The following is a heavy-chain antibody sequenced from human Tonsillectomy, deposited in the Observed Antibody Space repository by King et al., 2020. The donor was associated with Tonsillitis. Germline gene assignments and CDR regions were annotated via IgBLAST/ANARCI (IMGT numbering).Heavy chain of an antibody. CDR3: ARPYSSSFWFFDL. CDR1: GGSISSYY. V-gene: IGHV4-59*08. J-gene: IGHJ2*01. D-gene: IGHD6-6*01. Sequence: VQLQESGPGLVKPSETLSLTCTVSGGSISSYYWSWIRQPPGKGLEWIGFIYHSGSTNYNPSLKSRVTISVDTSKNHFSLRLSSVTAADSAVYYCARPYSSSFWFFDLWGRGTLVTVSS. CDR2: IYHSGST.